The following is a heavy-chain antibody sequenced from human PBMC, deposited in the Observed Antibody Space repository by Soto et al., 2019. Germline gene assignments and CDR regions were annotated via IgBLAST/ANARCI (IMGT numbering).Heavy chain of an antibody. CDR2: IKPDGSEK. CDR3: ARDGPCAFDV. V-gene: IGHV3-7*01. Sequence: EVQLVASGGGLVQPGGSLRLSCGASGFTFNTYWMSWVCQAPGKGPEWVTNIKPDGSEKNYVGSVKGRFTISRDNAKNLLYLQMNSLRVEDAALYYCARDGPCAFDVWGQGTLVTVSS. CDR1: GFTFNTYW. J-gene: IGHJ3*01.